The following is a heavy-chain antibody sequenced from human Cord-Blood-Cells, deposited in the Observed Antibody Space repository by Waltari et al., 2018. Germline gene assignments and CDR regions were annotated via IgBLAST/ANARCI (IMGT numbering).Heavy chain of an antibody. J-gene: IGHJ4*02. V-gene: IGHV3-74*01. CDR1: GFTFSSYW. Sequence: EVQLVESGGGLVQPGGSLRLSCAASGFTFSSYWMHWVRQAPGKGLVWVSRINSDGSSTSYAESVKGRFTISRDNAKNTLYLQMNSLRAEDTAVYYCAREGVVIGPFDYWGQGTLVTVSS. D-gene: IGHD3-22*01. CDR2: INSDGSST. CDR3: AREGVVIGPFDY.